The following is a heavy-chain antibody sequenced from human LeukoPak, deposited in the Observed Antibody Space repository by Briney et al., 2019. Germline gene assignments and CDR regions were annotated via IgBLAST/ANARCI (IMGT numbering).Heavy chain of an antibody. Sequence: ASVKVSCKASGYTFTGYYMHWVRQAPGQGLEWMGRINPNSGGTNYAQKVQGRVTMTRDTSISTAYMELSRLRSDDAAVYYCARDQYDYVWGSYRYTPNDAFDMWGEGTRVTVSS. J-gene: IGHJ3*02. CDR3: ARDQYDYVWGSYRYTPNDAFDM. CDR1: GYTFTGYY. V-gene: IGHV1-2*06. CDR2: INPNSGGT. D-gene: IGHD3-16*02.